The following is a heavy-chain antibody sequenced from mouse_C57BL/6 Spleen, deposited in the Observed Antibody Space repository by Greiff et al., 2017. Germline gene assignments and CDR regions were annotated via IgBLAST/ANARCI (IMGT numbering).Heavy chain of an antibody. CDR1: GYTFTNYW. CDR3: AREVREWEFDV. D-gene: IGHD2-14*01. V-gene: IGHV1-61*01. CDR2: IYPSDSET. Sequence: VQLQQPGAELVRPGSSVKLSCKASGYTFTNYWMDWVKQRPGQGLEWIGNIYPSDSETHYNQKFKDKATLTVDKSSSTAYMQLSSLTSEDSAVYYCAREVREWEFDVWGTGTTVTVSS. J-gene: IGHJ1*03.